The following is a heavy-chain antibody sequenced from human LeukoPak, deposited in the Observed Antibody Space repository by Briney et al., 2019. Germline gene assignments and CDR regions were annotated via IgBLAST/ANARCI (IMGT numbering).Heavy chain of an antibody. J-gene: IGHJ4*02. Sequence: PSETLSLTCSVSGGSINNYYLSWIRQPPGKGLEWIGYIYYSGSTNYNPSLKSRVTMSVDTSKDQFSLKLTSVTAADTAVYYCARDPFGEGGINYWGQGTLVTVSS. CDR3: ARDPFGEGGINY. CDR2: IYYSGST. D-gene: IGHD3-10*01. CDR1: GGSINNYY. V-gene: IGHV4-59*01.